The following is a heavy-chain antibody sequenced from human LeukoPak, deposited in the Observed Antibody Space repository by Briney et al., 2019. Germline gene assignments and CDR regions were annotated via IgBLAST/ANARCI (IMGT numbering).Heavy chain of an antibody. CDR3: ARDRYYYGSGYDY. CDR2: IYYSGST. CDR1: GGSISSYY. D-gene: IGHD3-10*01. Sequence: PSETLSLTCTVSGGSISSYYWSWIRQPPGKGLEWIGYIYYSGSTNYNPSLKSRVTISVDTSKNQFSLKLSSVTAADTAVYYCARDRYYYGSGYDYWGQGTLVTASS. J-gene: IGHJ4*02. V-gene: IGHV4-59*12.